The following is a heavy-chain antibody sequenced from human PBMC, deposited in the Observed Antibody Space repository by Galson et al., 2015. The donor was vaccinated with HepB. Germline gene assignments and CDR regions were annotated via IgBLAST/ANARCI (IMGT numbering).Heavy chain of an antibody. CDR2: IKHSGST. D-gene: IGHD3-16*02. CDR3: ARVGVSKFGGALVVPYYFDY. V-gene: IGHV4-34*01. J-gene: IGHJ4*02. CDR1: GGSFSDYY. Sequence: LSLTCAVYGGSFSDYYWSWIRQPPGKGLEWIGEIKHSGSTNYQPSLKSRVTISVGTSKNEFSLKLSSLTAADTAVYYCARVGVSKFGGALVVPYYFDYWGQGTLVTVSS.